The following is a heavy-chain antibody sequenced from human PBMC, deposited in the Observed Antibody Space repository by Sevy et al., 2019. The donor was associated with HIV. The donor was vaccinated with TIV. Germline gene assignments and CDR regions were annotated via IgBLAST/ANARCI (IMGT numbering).Heavy chain of an antibody. D-gene: IGHD4-17*01. CDR1: GGSFSGYY. CDR3: AARRTTVTTAY. J-gene: IGHJ4*02. Sequence: SETLSLTCAVYGGSFSGYYWSWIRQPPGKGLEWIGEINHSGSTNYNPSLKSRVTISVVTSKNQFSLKLSSVTAADTAVYYCAARRTTVTTAYWGQGTLVTVSS. V-gene: IGHV4-34*01. CDR2: INHSGST.